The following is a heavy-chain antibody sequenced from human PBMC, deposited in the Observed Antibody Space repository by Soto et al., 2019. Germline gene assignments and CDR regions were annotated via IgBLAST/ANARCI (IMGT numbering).Heavy chain of an antibody. CDR1: GGSTSTHY. V-gene: IGHV4-59*11. Sequence: SETLSLTCTVSGGSTSTHYWTWIRQPPGKGLEWIGYISYSGSTNYNPSLKSRLTISLNTSKKHFSLKLSSVTAADTAVYYCARGTRATQYYYYFYGMDVWGQGTTVTVSS. CDR2: ISYSGST. CDR3: ARGTRATQYYYYFYGMDV. J-gene: IGHJ6*02.